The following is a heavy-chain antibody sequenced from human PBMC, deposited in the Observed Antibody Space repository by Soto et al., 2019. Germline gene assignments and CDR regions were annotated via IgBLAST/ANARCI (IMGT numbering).Heavy chain of an antibody. CDR3: ARVVTTKRRSLGDPGMDV. J-gene: IGHJ6*02. V-gene: IGHV4-31*03. CDR1: GGSISSGGYY. Sequence: TLSLTCTVSGGSISSGGYYWSWIRQHPGKGLEWIGYIYYSGSTYYNPSLKSRVTISVDTSKNQFSLKLSSVTAADTAVYYCARVVTTKRRSLGDPGMDVWGQGTTVTVSS. CDR2: IYYSGST. D-gene: IGHD4-17*01.